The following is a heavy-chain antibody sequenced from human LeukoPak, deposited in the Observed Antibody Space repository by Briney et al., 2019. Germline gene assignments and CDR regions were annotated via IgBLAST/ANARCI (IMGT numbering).Heavy chain of an antibody. J-gene: IGHJ4*02. CDR3: AREITQQVPLWDY. Sequence: ASVKVSCKVSGGTFSSYSISWVRQAPGQGLEWTGRIIPILGIANYAQKFQGRVTITADKSTSTAYMELSSLRSEDTAVYYCAREITQQVPLWDYWGQGTLVTVSS. CDR2: IIPILGIA. CDR1: GGTFSSYS. V-gene: IGHV1-69*04. D-gene: IGHD6-13*01.